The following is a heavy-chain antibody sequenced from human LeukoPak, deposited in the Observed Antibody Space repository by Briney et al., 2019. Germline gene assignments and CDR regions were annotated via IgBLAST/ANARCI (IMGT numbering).Heavy chain of an antibody. CDR3: ARGYSGSYDY. CDR2: ISRDGSEK. Sequence: GGSLRLSCAASGFTFSSYWMTWVRQTPGKGLEWVANISRDGSEKYYVDSVKGRFTISRDNAKNSLCLQMNSLRVEDTAVYYCARGYSGSYDYWGQGTLVTVSS. V-gene: IGHV3-7*04. J-gene: IGHJ4*02. D-gene: IGHD1-26*01. CDR1: GFTFSSYW.